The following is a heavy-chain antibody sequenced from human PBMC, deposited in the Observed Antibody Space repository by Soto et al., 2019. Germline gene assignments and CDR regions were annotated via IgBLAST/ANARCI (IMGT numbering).Heavy chain of an antibody. CDR3: ARQKWEQPKWFDP. CDR1: GGSISSTFYY. J-gene: IGHJ5*02. Sequence: QLQLQESGPGLVKPSETLSLTCSLSGGSISSTFYYWGWIRQPPGKGLEWFGSIYYSGTTFYNAALKGRVTISADTSKNQFSLRLTSVTATDTAVYFCARQKWEQPKWFDPWGQGTLVPVSS. V-gene: IGHV4-39*01. D-gene: IGHD1-26*01. CDR2: IYYSGTT.